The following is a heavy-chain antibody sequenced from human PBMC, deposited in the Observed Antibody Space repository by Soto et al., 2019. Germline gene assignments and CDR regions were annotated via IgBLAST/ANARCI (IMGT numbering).Heavy chain of an antibody. CDR2: MSGSGDNT. CDR1: GFTFSSYA. D-gene: IGHD1-1*01. CDR3: AKGRTYNDKNYFDP. Sequence: EVQLLESGGDLVQPGGSLRLSCAASGFTFSSYAMSWVRQAPGKGPEWVSSMSGSGDNTYYADSVKGRFIISRDNSKNTLYLQMSSLRVDDTAVYSCAKGRTYNDKNYFDPWGQGTLVTVSS. J-gene: IGHJ5*02. V-gene: IGHV3-23*01.